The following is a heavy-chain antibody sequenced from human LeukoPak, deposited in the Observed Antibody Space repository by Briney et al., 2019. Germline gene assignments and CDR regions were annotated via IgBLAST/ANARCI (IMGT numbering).Heavy chain of an antibody. J-gene: IGHJ5*02. CDR3: ARGVTWFGELPDRWFDP. D-gene: IGHD3-10*01. CDR2: IYHSGST. Sequence: KASETLSLTCAVSGGSISSGGYSWSWIRQPPGKGLEWIGYIYHSGSTYYNPSLKSRVTISVDRSKNQFSLKLSSVTAADTAVYYCARGVTWFGELPDRWFDPWGQGTLVTVSS. CDR1: GGSISSGGYS. V-gene: IGHV4-30-2*01.